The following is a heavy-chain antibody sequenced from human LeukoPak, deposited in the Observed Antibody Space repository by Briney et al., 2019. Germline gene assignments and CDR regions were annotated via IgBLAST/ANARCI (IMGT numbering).Heavy chain of an antibody. V-gene: IGHV3-23*01. CDR1: GFTFSSYA. J-gene: IGHJ4*02. CDR2: FSGNGGST. Sequence: GGSLRLSCAASGFTFSSYAMSWVRQAPGKGLEWVSGFSGNGGSTYYADSVKGRFTISRDNSKNTLYLQMTSLRVEDTAVYYCAKAGNIRFDYWGQGTLVTVPS. D-gene: IGHD1/OR15-1a*01. CDR3: AKAGNIRFDY.